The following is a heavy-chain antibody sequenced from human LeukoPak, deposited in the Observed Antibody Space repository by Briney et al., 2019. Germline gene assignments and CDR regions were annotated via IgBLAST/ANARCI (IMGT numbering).Heavy chain of an antibody. J-gene: IGHJ5*02. CDR2: IIPTFGTA. D-gene: IGHD1-20*01. Sequence: GASVKVSCKASGGTFSSYAISWVRQAPGQGLEWMGGIIPTFGTANYAQKFQGRVTITADESTSTAYMELSSLRSEDTAVYYCARARTITGTHNWFDPWGQGTLVTVSS. CDR3: ARARTITGTHNWFDP. CDR1: GGTFSSYA. V-gene: IGHV1-69*13.